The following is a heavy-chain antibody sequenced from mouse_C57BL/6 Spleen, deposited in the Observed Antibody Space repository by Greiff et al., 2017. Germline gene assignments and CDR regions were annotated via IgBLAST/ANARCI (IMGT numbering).Heavy chain of an antibody. J-gene: IGHJ4*01. CDR3: TAIYYAMDY. CDR2: IRLKSDNYAT. CDR1: GFTFSNYW. V-gene: IGHV6-3*01. Sequence: EVKVEESGGGLLQPGGSMKLSCVASGFTFSNYWMNWVRQSPEKGLEWVAQIRLKSDNYATHYAESVKGRFTISRDDSKSSVYLQMNNLRAEDTGIYYCTAIYYAMDYWGQGTSVTVSS.